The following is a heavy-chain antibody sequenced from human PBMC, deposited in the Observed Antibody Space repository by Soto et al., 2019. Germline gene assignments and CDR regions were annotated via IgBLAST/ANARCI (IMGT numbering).Heavy chain of an antibody. CDR2: MNPNSGNT. D-gene: IGHD6-19*01. V-gene: IGHV1-8*01. CDR3: ASGLLVAGLSDV. J-gene: IGHJ6*02. Sequence: QAQLVQSGAEVKKPGASVKVSCKASGYTFTSYDINWVRQATGQGLEWMGWMNPNSGNTGYAQKFQGRVTMTRNTSVSTAYMELSSLRSEDTAVYYCASGLLVAGLSDVWGQGTTVTVSS. CDR1: GYTFTSYD.